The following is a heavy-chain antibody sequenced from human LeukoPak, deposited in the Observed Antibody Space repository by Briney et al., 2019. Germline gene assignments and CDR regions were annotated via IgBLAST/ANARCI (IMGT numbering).Heavy chain of an antibody. J-gene: IGHJ4*02. CDR1: GFTFSSYA. Sequence: GRSLRLSRAASGFTFSSYAMHWVRQAPGKGLEWVAVISYDGSNKYYADSVKGRFTISRDNSKNTLYLQMNSLRAENTAVYYCARDLYYYDSSGYYFPALGYWGQGTLVTVS. D-gene: IGHD3-22*01. CDR3: ARDLYYYDSSGYYFPALGY. V-gene: IGHV3-30-3*01. CDR2: ISYDGSNK.